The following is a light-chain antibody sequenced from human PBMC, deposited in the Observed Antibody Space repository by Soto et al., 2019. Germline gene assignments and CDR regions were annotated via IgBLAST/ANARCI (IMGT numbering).Light chain of an antibody. V-gene: IGKV3-20*01. Sequence: EIVLTQSPGTLSLSPGERATFFCRASQSVSSRYLAWYQQKPGQAPRLLIYGASSRATSIPDRFSGSGSGTDFTLTISRLEPEDFAVYYCHYYDDSPPFPFGPGTKLDIK. CDR2: GAS. CDR1: QSVSSRY. J-gene: IGKJ3*01. CDR3: HYYDDSPPFP.